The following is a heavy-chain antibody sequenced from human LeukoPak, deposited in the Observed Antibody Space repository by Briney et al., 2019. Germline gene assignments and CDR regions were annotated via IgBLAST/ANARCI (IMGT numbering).Heavy chain of an antibody. CDR1: GFTFSSYE. CDR3: ARDLTGTTAFNCYYYGMDV. CDR2: ISSSGSTI. Sequence: GGSLRLSCAASGFTFSSYEMNWVRQAPGKGLEWVSYISSSGSTIYYADSVKGRFTISRDNAKNSLYLQMNSLRAEDTAVYYCARDLTGTTAFNCYYYGMDVWGQGTTVTVSS. D-gene: IGHD1-7*01. J-gene: IGHJ6*02. V-gene: IGHV3-48*03.